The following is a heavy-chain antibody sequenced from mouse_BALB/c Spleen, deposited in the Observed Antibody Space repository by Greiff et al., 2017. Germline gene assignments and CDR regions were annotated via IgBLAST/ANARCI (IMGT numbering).Heavy chain of an antibody. CDR2: IWSGGST. D-gene: IGHD1-2*01. CDR1: GFSLTSYG. Sequence: QVQLLQSGPGLVQPSQSLSITCTVSGFSLTSYGVYWVRQSPGKGLEWLGAIWSGGSTYYHAAFISRLSISKDNSKSQVFFKMNSLQANDTALYSWARRSTAYWYFDVWGAGTTVTVSS. J-gene: IGHJ1*01. CDR3: ARRSTAYWYFDV. V-gene: IGHV2-2*02.